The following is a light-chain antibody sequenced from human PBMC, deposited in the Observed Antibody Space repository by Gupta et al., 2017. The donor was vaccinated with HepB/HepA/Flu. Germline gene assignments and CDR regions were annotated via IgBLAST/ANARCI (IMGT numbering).Light chain of an antibody. J-gene: IGKJ2*01. CDR2: VSS. Sequence: EIVMTQSPLSLPVIPGEPASISCRSSQSLLYSNGYNYLDWYLQKPGQSPQLLIYVSSNRASGVPDRFSGSGSGTYFTLKISRVEAEDVGVYYCMQALQSPFTFGQGTKLEIK. CDR1: QSLLYSNGYNY. CDR3: MQALQSPFT. V-gene: IGKV2-28*01.